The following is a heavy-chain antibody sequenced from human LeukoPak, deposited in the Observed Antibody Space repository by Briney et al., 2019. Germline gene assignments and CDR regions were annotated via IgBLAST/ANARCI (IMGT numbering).Heavy chain of an antibody. J-gene: IGHJ4*02. CDR2: IKGDGIST. D-gene: IGHD3-3*01. Sequence: GGSLRLSCAASGFDFSSDWMHWVRHAPGQGLVWVSRIKGDGISTNYADSVKGRFAISRDIAKNTLYPQMNSLRAEDTGVYYCAKDHYWSIDYWGRGTLVTVSS. CDR1: GFDFSSDW. CDR3: AKDHYWSIDY. V-gene: IGHV3-74*01.